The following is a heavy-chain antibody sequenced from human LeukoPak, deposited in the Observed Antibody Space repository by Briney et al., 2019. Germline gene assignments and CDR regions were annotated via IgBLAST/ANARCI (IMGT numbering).Heavy chain of an antibody. Sequence: ASVKVSCKPSNYTXTDYPITWVRQVPGQGLEWMGLSSTRNGETHYARRFQGRATMTTDTFASTVYIEVQSLPSDDTALYYCARESGSGSYCYFDYWGPGTLVTVSS. V-gene: IGHV1-18*01. J-gene: IGHJ4*02. D-gene: IGHD3-10*01. CDR1: NYTXTDYP. CDR3: ARESGSGSYCYFDY. CDR2: SSTRNGET.